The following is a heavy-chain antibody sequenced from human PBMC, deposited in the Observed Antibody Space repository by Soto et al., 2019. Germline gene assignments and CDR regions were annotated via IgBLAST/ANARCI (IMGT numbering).Heavy chain of an antibody. CDR3: ARVLYYGSGSYSPYGMDV. J-gene: IGHJ6*02. CDR1: GVSFNNNG. Sequence: QVQLVQSGAEVKKPGSSVKVSCKTSGVSFNNNGIGWVRQAPGHGLEWMGGVSPPFRTSNYARKFQGRISITADASTGTVNMELSSLTSEDTAQYYCARVLYYGSGSYSPYGMDVRGQWTTVTVSS. D-gene: IGHD3-10*01. V-gene: IGHV1-69*01. CDR2: VSPPFRTS.